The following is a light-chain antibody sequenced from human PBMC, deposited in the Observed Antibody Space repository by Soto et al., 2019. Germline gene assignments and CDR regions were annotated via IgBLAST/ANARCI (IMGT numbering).Light chain of an antibody. CDR3: LQDHDDSWT. J-gene: IGKJ1*01. Sequence: DTQMTQSPSTLSASVGDRVTITCRASQSIGSWLAWYQQKPGKAPKLLIYKTSILENGVPSRFRGSRSGTEFTLTVSSLQPEDFATYYCLQDHDDSWTFGQGTKV. CDR2: KTS. V-gene: IGKV1-5*03. CDR1: QSIGSW.